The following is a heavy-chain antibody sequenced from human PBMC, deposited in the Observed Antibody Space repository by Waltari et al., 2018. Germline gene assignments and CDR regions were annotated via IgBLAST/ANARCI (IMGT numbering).Heavy chain of an antibody. D-gene: IGHD1-26*01. CDR2: IIPSFDKS. V-gene: IGHV1-69*12. CDR3: ARDGNHGAFEV. Sequence: QVQLIQSGAEVKRPGSSVRVSCKVSGGTFSTYTLSWVRQAPGQGLEWMGGIIPSFDKSNYVQRFQGRVTFTADESTSTTYMELSSLKSDDTAVYYCARDGNHGAFEVWGQGTMVTVSS. J-gene: IGHJ3*01. CDR1: GGTFSTYT.